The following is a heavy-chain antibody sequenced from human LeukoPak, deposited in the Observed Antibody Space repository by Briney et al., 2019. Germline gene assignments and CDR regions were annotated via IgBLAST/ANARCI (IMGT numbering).Heavy chain of an antibody. J-gene: IGHJ6*02. CDR2: IIPILGIA. D-gene: IGHD3-3*01. CDR3: ARGRSYDFWSGYYFRDYYYGMDV. CDR1: GGTFSSYD. V-gene: IGHV1-69*04. Sequence: SVKVSCKASGGTFSSYDISWVRQAPGQGLEWMGRIIPILGIANYAQKFQGRVTITADKSTSTAYMELSSLRSEDTAVYYCARGRSYDFWSGYYFRDYYYGMDVWGQGTTVTVSS.